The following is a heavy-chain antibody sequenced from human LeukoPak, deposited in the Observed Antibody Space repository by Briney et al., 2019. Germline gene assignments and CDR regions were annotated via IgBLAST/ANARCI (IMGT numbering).Heavy chain of an antibody. D-gene: IGHD4-17*01. V-gene: IGHV4-34*01. CDR2: INHSGST. J-gene: IGHJ4*02. CDR3: ASRPTVTTFPFDY. Sequence: SETLSLTCAVYGGSFSGYYWSWIRQPPGKGLEWIGEINHSGSTNYNPSLKSRVTISVDTSKNQFSLKLSSVTAADTAVYYCASRPTVTTFPFDYWGQGTLVTVSS. CDR1: GGSFSGYY.